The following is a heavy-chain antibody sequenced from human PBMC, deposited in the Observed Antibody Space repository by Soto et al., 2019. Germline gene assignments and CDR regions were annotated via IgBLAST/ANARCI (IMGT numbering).Heavy chain of an antibody. Sequence: QVQLVQSGPGVKKPGASVKVSCKASGYTFHRYAFSWVRQAPGQGLEWMGWISAYNGNTNYAQKFQGRVTMTTDTSTSTAYMELRSLRSDDTAVYYCARLYYYDTSGYYYVEDVWGQGTLVTVSS. V-gene: IGHV1-18*01. D-gene: IGHD3-22*01. CDR1: GYTFHRYA. CDR2: ISAYNGNT. CDR3: ARLYYYDTSGYYYVEDV. J-gene: IGHJ4*02.